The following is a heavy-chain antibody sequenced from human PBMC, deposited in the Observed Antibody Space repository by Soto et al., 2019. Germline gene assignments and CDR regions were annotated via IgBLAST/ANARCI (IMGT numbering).Heavy chain of an antibody. D-gene: IGHD5-12*01. V-gene: IGHV4-31*03. CDR3: ARARLRAVYAFDI. Sequence: QVQLQESDAGLVKASQTLSLTCTVSGGSVSSGAYYWTWIRQRPGKGLEWIGYIYYSGSTYYSPSLKSRLSISLGTSKNQFSLRLSSVTAADTAMYYCARARLRAVYAFDIWGQGTMVTVSS. CDR2: IYYSGST. CDR1: GGSVSSGAYY. J-gene: IGHJ3*02.